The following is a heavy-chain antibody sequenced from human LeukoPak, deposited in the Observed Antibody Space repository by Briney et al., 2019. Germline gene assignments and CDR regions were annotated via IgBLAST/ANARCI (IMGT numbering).Heavy chain of an antibody. CDR3: ASVVNYGDYPDY. J-gene: IGHJ4*02. V-gene: IGHV1-2*02. Sequence: ASVKVSCKASGGTFSSYAISWVRQAPGQGLEWMGWINPNSGGTNYAQKFQGRVTMTRDTSISTAYMELSRLRSDDTAVYYCASVVNYGDYPDYWGQGTLVTVSS. CDR1: GGTFSSYA. D-gene: IGHD4-17*01. CDR2: INPNSGGT.